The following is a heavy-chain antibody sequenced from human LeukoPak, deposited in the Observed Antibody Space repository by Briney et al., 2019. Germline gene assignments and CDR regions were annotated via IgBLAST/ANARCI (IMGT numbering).Heavy chain of an antibody. CDR2: IYYSGST. CDR1: GGSISSYY. J-gene: IGHJ3*02. CDR3: ARAPFDYYDSSGYYFDAFDI. D-gene: IGHD3-22*01. Sequence: PSETLSLTCTVSGGSISSYYWSWIRQPPGKGLEWVGYIYYSGSTNYNPSLKSRVTISVDTSKNQFSLKLSSVTAADTAVYYCARAPFDYYDSSGYYFDAFDIWGQGTMVTVSS. V-gene: IGHV4-59*01.